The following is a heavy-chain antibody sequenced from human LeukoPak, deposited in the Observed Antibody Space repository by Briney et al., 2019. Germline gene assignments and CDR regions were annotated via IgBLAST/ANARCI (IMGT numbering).Heavy chain of an antibody. CDR1: GFTFSSYW. J-gene: IGHJ4*02. Sequence: GGSLRLSCAASGFTFSSYWMSWVRQAPGKGLEWVANIKQDGSEKYYVDSVKGRFTISRDNAKNSLYLQMNSLRAEDTAVYYCARVRDNGDFPFYFDYWGQGTLVTVSS. CDR2: IKQDGSEK. V-gene: IGHV3-7*01. D-gene: IGHD4-17*01. CDR3: ARVRDNGDFPFYFDY.